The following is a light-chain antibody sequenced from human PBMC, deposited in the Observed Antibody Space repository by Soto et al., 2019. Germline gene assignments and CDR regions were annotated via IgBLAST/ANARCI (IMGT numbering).Light chain of an antibody. CDR1: QSIFSSY. Sequence: EIVLTQSPGTLSLSPGESATLSCRASQSIFSSYLAWYQQKPGQAPRLLIYGASSRATGIPDRFSGDGSGTDFTLKISRLEPEDFAVYYCQQYSLSPLTFGGGTKLEIK. CDR3: QQYSLSPLT. CDR2: GAS. V-gene: IGKV3-20*01. J-gene: IGKJ4*01.